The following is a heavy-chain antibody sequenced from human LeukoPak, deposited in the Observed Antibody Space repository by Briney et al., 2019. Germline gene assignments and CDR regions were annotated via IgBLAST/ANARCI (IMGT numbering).Heavy chain of an antibody. CDR1: GYTFTDYY. CDR3: AHKYCSSTNCSPIGWFDP. Sequence: ASVKVSCKASGYTFTDYYMHWVRQAPGQGLEWMGWINPNSGGTNYAQKFQGRVTMTRDTSISTAYMELSRLRSDDTAVYFCAHKYCSSTNCSPIGWFDPWGQGTLVTVSS. D-gene: IGHD2-2*01. CDR2: INPNSGGT. V-gene: IGHV1-2*02. J-gene: IGHJ5*02.